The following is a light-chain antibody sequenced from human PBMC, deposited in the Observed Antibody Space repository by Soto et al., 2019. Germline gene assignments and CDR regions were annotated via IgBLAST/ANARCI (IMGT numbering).Light chain of an antibody. CDR2: DVS. V-gene: IGLV2-14*01. CDR1: SSAFCGYNY. Sequence: QSALTQPASVSGSPGQSITISCTGTSSAFCGYNYVSWYQQHPGKVPKFMISDVSIRPSGVSNRFSGSKSGNTASLTISGLQAEDEADYYCSSYTSSSTYVFGTGTKVTVL. J-gene: IGLJ1*01. CDR3: SSYTSSSTYV.